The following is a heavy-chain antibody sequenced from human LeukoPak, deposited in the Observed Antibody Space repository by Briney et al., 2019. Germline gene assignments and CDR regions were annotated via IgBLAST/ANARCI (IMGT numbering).Heavy chain of an antibody. V-gene: IGHV4-4*02. Sequence: SGTLSLTCAVSGGSISSSNWWSWVRQPPGKGLEWIGEIYHSGSTNYNPSLKSRVTISVDKSKNQFSLKLSSVTAADTAVYYCARDRTMITFGGVDAFDIWGQGTMVTVSS. D-gene: IGHD3-16*01. CDR1: GGSISSSNW. CDR3: ARDRTMITFGGVDAFDI. J-gene: IGHJ3*02. CDR2: IYHSGST.